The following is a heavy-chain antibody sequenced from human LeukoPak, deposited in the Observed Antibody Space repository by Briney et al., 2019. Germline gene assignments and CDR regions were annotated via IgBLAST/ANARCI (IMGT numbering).Heavy chain of an antibody. V-gene: IGHV1-69*13. CDR1: GGTFSSYA. CDR3: ARVNGIAAAGYFDY. Sequence: SVKVSCKASGGTFSSYAISWVRQASGQGLEWMGGIIPIFGTANYAQKFQGRVTITADESTSTAYMELSSLRSEDTAVYYCARVNGIAAAGYFDYWGQGTLVTVSS. J-gene: IGHJ4*02. D-gene: IGHD6-13*01. CDR2: IIPIFGTA.